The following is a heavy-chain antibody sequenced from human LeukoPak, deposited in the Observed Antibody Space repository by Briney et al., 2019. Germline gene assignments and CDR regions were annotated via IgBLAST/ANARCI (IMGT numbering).Heavy chain of an antibody. CDR3: ALNYYDSSGYYYDDDY. CDR1: GGSFSGYY. V-gene: IGHV4-34*01. CDR2: INHSGST. Sequence: SETLSLTCAVYGGSFSGYYWSWNRQPPGKGLEWIGEINHSGSTNYNPSLKSRVTISVDTSKNQFSLKLSSVTAADTAVYYCALNYYDSSGYYYDDDYWGQGTLVTVSS. J-gene: IGHJ4*02. D-gene: IGHD3-22*01.